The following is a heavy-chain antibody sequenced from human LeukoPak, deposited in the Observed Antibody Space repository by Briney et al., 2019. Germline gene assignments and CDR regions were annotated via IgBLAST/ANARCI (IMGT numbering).Heavy chain of an antibody. V-gene: IGHV3-23*01. CDR2: ISGSGCST. D-gene: IGHD4-17*01. CDR1: GFTFSSYA. Sequence: GGSLRLSCAASGFTFSSYAMSWVRQAPGKGLEWVSGISGSGCSTYYADSVKGRFTISRDNSKNTLYLQMNSLRAEDTAVYYCAKAVNGDYFNWFDPWGQGTLVTVSS. CDR3: AKAVNGDYFNWFDP. J-gene: IGHJ5*02.